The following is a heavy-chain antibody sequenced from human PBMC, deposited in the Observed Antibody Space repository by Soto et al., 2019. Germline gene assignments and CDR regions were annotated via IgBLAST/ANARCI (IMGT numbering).Heavy chain of an antibody. J-gene: IGHJ1*01. Sequence: QVQLVDSGGGVVQPGKSLRLSCVASGFTFTTFAMHQVRQTPRKWLEWVAAISAKGYNQFYGHSVKGRFTISRDDSRNTVKRQRNSVRLDATAVYYWVRDTAADCSVATCSFALQHWGQGTLVTVSS. D-gene: IGHD6-25*01. CDR1: GFTFTTFA. CDR3: VRDTAADCSVATCSFALQH. CDR2: ISAKGYNQ. V-gene: IGHV3-30*04.